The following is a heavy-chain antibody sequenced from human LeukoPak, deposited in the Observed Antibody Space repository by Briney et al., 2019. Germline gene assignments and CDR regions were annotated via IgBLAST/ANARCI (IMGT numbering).Heavy chain of an antibody. D-gene: IGHD1-14*01. CDR2: IYYTGTT. V-gene: IGHV4-59*01. CDR3: ARENRSLFDS. J-gene: IGHJ4*02. Sequence: PSETLSLTCTVSGYSISSYYWTGFRQPPGKGLQGSGYIYYTGTTNYNPSLKSRVTISVHTSKNQFSLKLSSVTVADTAVYYCARENRSLFDSWGQGTLVTVSS. CDR1: GYSISSYY.